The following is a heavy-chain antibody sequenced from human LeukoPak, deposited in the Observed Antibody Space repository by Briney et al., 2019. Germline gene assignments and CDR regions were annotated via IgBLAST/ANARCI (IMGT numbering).Heavy chain of an antibody. D-gene: IGHD2-2*01. Sequence: PSETLALTCAVYGGSFSGYYWSWLRQPPGKGLEWIGEYNHSGSTNYNPSLKSRVTISVDTSKNQFSLKLSSVTAADTAVYYCAIRFCSSTSCAALLFDPWGQGTLVTVSS. CDR2: YNHSGST. CDR3: AIRFCSSTSCAALLFDP. V-gene: IGHV4-34*01. J-gene: IGHJ5*02. CDR1: GGSFSGYY.